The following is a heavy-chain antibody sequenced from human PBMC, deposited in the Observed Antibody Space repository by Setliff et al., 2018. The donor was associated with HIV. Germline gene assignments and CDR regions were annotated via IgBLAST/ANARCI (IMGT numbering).Heavy chain of an antibody. CDR2: IYTSGST. CDR3: ASQWERYYMDV. J-gene: IGHJ6*03. CDR1: GDPIFIGGYY. Sequence: PSETLSLTCTVSGDPIFIGGYYWSWIRQPAGKGLEWIGHIYTSGSTDYNPSLKSRVTISVDTSKNQFSLKLSSVTAADTAVYYCASQWERYYMDVWGKGTTVTVSS. V-gene: IGHV4-61*09. D-gene: IGHD1-26*01.